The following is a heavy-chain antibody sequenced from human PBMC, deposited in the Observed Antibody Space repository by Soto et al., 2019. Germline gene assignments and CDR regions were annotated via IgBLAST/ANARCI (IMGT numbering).Heavy chain of an antibody. V-gene: IGHV2-26*01. CDR3: ARMKVDSYQFYYAMDV. J-gene: IGHJ6*02. Sequence: SGPTLVNPTETLTLTCTFSGFSLTTGKMGVSCIRQPPGNALEWLAHIFSDNERSYSTSLQGRLTISKDTSGSQVVLSMTNVDPVDTATYYCARMKVDSYQFYYAMDVWGQGTTVTVSS. D-gene: IGHD3-9*01. CDR1: GFSLTTGKMG. CDR2: IFSDNER.